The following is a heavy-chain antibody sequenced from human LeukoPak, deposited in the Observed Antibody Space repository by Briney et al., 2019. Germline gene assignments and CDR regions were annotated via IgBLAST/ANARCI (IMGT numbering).Heavy chain of an antibody. CDR1: GFTFSSYA. J-gene: IGHJ4*02. V-gene: IGHV3-23*01. D-gene: IGHD3-22*01. CDR3: AKPWLPDNYDSSVYSTHFDF. Sequence: GGSLRLSCAASGFTFSSYAMSWVRQAPGKGLECISAISGRGGRTYYADSVKGRFTISRDNPKNTLYLQMNSLRAEDTAVYYCAKPWLPDNYDSSVYSTHFDFWGQATLVTVSS. CDR2: ISGRGGRT.